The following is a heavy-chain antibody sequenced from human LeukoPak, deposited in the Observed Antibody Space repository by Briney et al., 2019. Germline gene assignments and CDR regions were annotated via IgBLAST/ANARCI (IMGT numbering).Heavy chain of an antibody. CDR2: INHSGST. CDR1: GGSFSGYY. V-gene: IGHV4-34*01. CDR3: ARGVTMVRGVTNYYMDV. D-gene: IGHD3-10*01. Sequence: SETLSLTCAVYGGSFSGYYWSWIRQPPGKGLEWIGEINHSGSTNYNPSLKSRVTISVDTSKNQFSLKLSSVTAADTAVYYCARGVTMVRGVTNYYMDVWGKGTTSPSP. J-gene: IGHJ6*03.